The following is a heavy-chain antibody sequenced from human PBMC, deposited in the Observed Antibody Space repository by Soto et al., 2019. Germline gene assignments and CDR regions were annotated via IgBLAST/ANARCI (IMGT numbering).Heavy chain of an antibody. Sequence: ASETLSLTCTVSGGSISSGDYYWSWIRQPPGKGLEWIGYIYYSGSTYYSPSLKSRLTISVDTSKNQFSLKLSSVTAADTAVYYCARGYYGSGSYYNVDWFDPWGQGALVTVSS. V-gene: IGHV4-30-4*02. D-gene: IGHD3-10*01. CDR3: ARGYYGSGSYYNVDWFDP. CDR1: GGSISSGDYY. CDR2: IYYSGST. J-gene: IGHJ5*02.